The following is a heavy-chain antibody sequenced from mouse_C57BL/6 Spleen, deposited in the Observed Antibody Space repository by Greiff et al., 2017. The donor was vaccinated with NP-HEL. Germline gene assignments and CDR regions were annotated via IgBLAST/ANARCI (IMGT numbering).Heavy chain of an antibody. D-gene: IGHD3-2*02. J-gene: IGHJ4*01. CDR3: TRVTAQVHYYAMDY. V-gene: IGHV5-9-1*02. Sequence: EVMLVESGEGLVKPGGSLKLSCAASGFTFSSYAMSWVRQTPEKRLEWVAYISSGGDYIYYADTVKGRFTISRDNARNTLYLQMSSLKSEDTAMYYCTRVTAQVHYYAMDYWGQGTSVTVSS. CDR2: ISSGGDYI. CDR1: GFTFSSYA.